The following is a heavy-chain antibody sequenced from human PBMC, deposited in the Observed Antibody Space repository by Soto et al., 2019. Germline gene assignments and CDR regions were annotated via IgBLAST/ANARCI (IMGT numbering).Heavy chain of an antibody. Sequence: SETLSLTCAFYVGSFSGYYWSWIRQPPGKGLELIGEINHSGSTNYNPSLKSRVTISVDTSKNQFSLKLSSVTAADTAVYYCARTLRFLEWLLYDYYGMDVWGQGTTVTVSS. D-gene: IGHD3-3*01. CDR1: VGSFSGYY. CDR3: ARTLRFLEWLLYDYYGMDV. J-gene: IGHJ6*02. V-gene: IGHV4-34*01. CDR2: INHSGST.